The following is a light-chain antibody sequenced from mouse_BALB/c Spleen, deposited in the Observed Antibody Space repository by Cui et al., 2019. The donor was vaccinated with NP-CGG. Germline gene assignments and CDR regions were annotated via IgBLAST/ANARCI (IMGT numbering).Light chain of an antibody. CDR3: II. J-gene: IGLJ3*01. Sequence: AVMTQESARTTSPGETVTLTCRSSSGTVTTSNYANWVQEKPDHLFTGLIGGTNNRAPGVPARFSGSLIRDKAALTITGAQTEDETIYFSIIFGSGTKVTVL. CDR1: SGTVTTSNY. V-gene: IGLV1*01. CDR2: GTN.